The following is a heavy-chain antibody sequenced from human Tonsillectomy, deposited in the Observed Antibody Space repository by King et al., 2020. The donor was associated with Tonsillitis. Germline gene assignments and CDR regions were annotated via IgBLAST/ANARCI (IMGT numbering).Heavy chain of an antibody. CDR2: ISAAGSA. V-gene: IGHV3-23*04. J-gene: IGHJ4*02. D-gene: IGHD3-10*01. CDR1: GITISRYA. CDR3: AKDSDPMVRGPTNHFDY. Sequence: VQLVESGGGLVQPGGSLRLSCVASGITISRYAMSWVRQAPGKGLEWVSGISAAGSAFYADSMKGRFTISRDNSKNTLYLQMNSLRAEDTAVYFCAKDSDPMVRGPTNHFDYWGQGTLVTVSS.